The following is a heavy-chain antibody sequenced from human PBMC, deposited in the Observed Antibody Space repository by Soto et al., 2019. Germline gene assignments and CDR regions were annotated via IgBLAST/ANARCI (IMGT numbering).Heavy chain of an antibody. CDR2: ISSSGSTI. CDR1: GFTFSSYE. D-gene: IGHD2-15*01. V-gene: IGHV3-48*03. CDR3: ARDRESVVVNIRTGAFDI. J-gene: IGHJ3*02. Sequence: EVQLVESGGGLVQPGGSLRLSCAASGFTFSSYEMNWVRQAPGKGLEWGSYISSSGSTIYYADSVKGRFTISRDNAKNSLYLQMNSLRAEDTAVYYCARDRESVVVNIRTGAFDIWGQGTMVTVSS.